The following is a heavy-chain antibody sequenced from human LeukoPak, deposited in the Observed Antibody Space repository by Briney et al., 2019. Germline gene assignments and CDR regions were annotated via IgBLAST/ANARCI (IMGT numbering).Heavy chain of an antibody. CDR3: ARDRLNRAYCGNDCYSAAFDY. V-gene: IGHV3-53*05. CDR1: GFTVSSNY. CDR2: IYGGGNI. Sequence: GGSLRLSRAASGFTVSSNYMNWVRQAPGKGLEWVSVIYGGGNIYYADSVKGRFTISRDDSRNTLYLQMNSLRPEDAAVYYCARDRLNRAYCGNDCYSAAFDYWGQGTLVTVSS. D-gene: IGHD2-21*02. J-gene: IGHJ4*02.